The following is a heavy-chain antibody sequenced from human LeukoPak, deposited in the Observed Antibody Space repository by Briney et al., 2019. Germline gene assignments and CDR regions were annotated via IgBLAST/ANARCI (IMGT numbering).Heavy chain of an antibody. V-gene: IGHV3-23*01. CDR3: AKGILEEYQLLLLPFDY. CDR1: GFTFSSYA. D-gene: IGHD2-2*01. CDR2: ISGSGGST. Sequence: GGSLRLSCAASGFTFSSYAMNWVRQAPGKGLEWVSAISGSGGSTYYADSVKGRFTISRDNSKSTLYLQMNSLRAEDTAVYYCAKGILEEYQLLLLPFDYWGQGTLVTVSS. J-gene: IGHJ4*02.